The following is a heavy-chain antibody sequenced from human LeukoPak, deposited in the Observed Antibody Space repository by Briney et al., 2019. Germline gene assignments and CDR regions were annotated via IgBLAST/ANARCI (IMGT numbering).Heavy chain of an antibody. CDR1: GFTFSSYA. V-gene: IGHV3-21*01. D-gene: IGHD6-19*01. J-gene: IGHJ4*02. CDR3: AREYIAVAGSGFDY. Sequence: GGSLRLSCAASGFTFSSYAMNWVRQAPGKGLEWVSSISSSSSYIYYADSVKGRFTISRDNAKNSLYLQMNSLRAEDTAVYYCAREYIAVAGSGFDYWGQGTLVTVSS. CDR2: ISSSSSYI.